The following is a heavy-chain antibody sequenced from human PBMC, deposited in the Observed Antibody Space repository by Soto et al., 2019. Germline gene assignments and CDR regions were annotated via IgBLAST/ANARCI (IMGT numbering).Heavy chain of an antibody. CDR2: IIPIFGTA. CDR1: GGTFSSYA. CDR3: ASPGPDHDFWSGYYAHVFDP. D-gene: IGHD3-3*01. V-gene: IGHV1-69*13. J-gene: IGHJ5*02. Sequence: SVKVSCKASGGTFSSYAISWVRQAPGQGLEWMGGIIPIFGTANYAQKFQGRVTITADESTSTAYMELSSLRSEDTAVYYCASPGPDHDFWSGYYAHVFDPWG.